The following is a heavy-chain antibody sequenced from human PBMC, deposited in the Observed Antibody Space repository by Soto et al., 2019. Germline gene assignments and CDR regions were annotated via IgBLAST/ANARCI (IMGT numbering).Heavy chain of an antibody. CDR1: GFTFSSYS. CDR3: ARDQAVRGVISYGMDV. J-gene: IGHJ6*02. V-gene: IGHV3-21*01. D-gene: IGHD3-10*01. CDR2: ISSSSSYI. Sequence: PGGSLRLSCAASGFTFSSYSMNWVRQAPGKGLEWVSSISSSSSYIYYADSVKGRFTISRDNAKNSLYLQMNSLRAEDTAVYYCARDQAVRGVISYGMDVWGQGTTVTVSS.